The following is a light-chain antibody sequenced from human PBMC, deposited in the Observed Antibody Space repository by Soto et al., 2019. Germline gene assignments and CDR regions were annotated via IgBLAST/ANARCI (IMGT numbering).Light chain of an antibody. CDR3: QQYYSSWT. J-gene: IGKJ1*01. CDR1: QSVLYSSNNKNY. CDR2: WAS. Sequence: DIVMTQSPDSLAVSLGERANISCKSSQSVLYSSNNKNYLAWYQQKPGQPPKLLIYWASTRESGVPDRLSGSGSGTDFTLTISSLQAEDVAVYFCQQYYSSWTFGQGTKVGIK. V-gene: IGKV4-1*01.